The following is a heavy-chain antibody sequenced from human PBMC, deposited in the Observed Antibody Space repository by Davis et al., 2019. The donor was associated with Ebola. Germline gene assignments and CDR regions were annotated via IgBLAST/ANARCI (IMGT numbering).Heavy chain of an antibody. CDR1: GGTFSSYA. CDR3: ARVPSNTYYYGSGSYWWFDP. V-gene: IGHV1-69*13. D-gene: IGHD3-10*01. Sequence: SVKVSCKASGGTFSSYAISWVRQAPGQGLEWMGGIIPILGTANYAQKFQGRVTITADESTSTAYMELSSLRSEDTAVYYCARVPSNTYYYGSGSYWWFDPWGQGTLVTVSS. J-gene: IGHJ5*02. CDR2: IIPILGTA.